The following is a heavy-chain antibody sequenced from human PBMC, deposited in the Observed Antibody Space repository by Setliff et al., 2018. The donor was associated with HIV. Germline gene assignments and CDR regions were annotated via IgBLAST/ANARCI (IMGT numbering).Heavy chain of an antibody. J-gene: IGHJ6*02. CDR1: GFTFSGYW. D-gene: IGHD5-12*01. V-gene: IGHV3-74*01. Sequence: GGSLRLSCAASGFTFSGYWMHWVRQAPGKGLVWVSRINTDGSGTTYADSVKGRFTISRDTAKNTLYLQMNSLSAEDTAGYYCAREATNYYGMDVWGQGTTVTVSS. CDR3: AREATNYYGMDV. CDR2: INTDGSGT.